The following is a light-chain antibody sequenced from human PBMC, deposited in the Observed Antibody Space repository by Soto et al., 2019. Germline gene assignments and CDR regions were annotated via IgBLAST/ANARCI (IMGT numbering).Light chain of an antibody. Sequence: QSVLTQPPSVSGAPGQRVALSCTGSTSNIGAGYYVHWYQQLPGTAPKLLIYGNNNRPSGVPDRFSGSRSAIAASLAITGLQAEDEGDYYCQSYDTNLGVVFGGGTQLTVL. V-gene: IGLV1-40*01. CDR2: GNN. J-gene: IGLJ2*01. CDR3: QSYDTNLGVV. CDR1: TSNIGAGYY.